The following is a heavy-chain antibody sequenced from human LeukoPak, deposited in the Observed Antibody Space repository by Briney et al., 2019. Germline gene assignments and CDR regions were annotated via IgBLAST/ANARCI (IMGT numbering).Heavy chain of an antibody. CDR3: ARDIVDGRGDYYGMDV. CDR1: GFTFSSYS. CDR2: ISSSSSYI. V-gene: IGHV3-21*01. D-gene: IGHD3-22*01. Sequence: GGSLRLSCAASGFTFSSYSMNWVRQAPGEGLEWVSSISSSSSYIYYADSVKGRFTISRDNAKNSLYLQMNSLRAEDTAVYYCARDIVDGRGDYYGMDVWGQGTTVTVSS. J-gene: IGHJ6*02.